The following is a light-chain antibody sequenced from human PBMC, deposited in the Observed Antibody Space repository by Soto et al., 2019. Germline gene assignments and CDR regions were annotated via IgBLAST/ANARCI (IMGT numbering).Light chain of an antibody. CDR2: AAS. J-gene: IGKJ1*01. CDR1: QTIITY. CDR3: QQCYSSPRT. Sequence: DIQMTQSPSTLSASIGDRVTITCRASQTIITYLNWYQQKLGKAPTLLIYAASSLQSGVPSRFSGGGSGTDFTLTISSLQPEDFATYFCQQCYSSPRTFGQGTKVEIK. V-gene: IGKV1-39*01.